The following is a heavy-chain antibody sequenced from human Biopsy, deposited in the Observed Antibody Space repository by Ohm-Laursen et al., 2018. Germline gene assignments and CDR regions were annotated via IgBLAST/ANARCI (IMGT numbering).Heavy chain of an antibody. V-gene: IGHV3-33*01. CDR2: LWYDGTNK. D-gene: IGHD1-1*01. Sequence: SLRLSCAASGFSFSSYGMHWVRQAPGKGLEWVAVLWYDGTNKYYADSVKGRFTISRDNSKNTLYLQMDSLRAEDTAMYYCARPTNARAGGAPFDIWGQGTMVTVSS. CDR3: ARPTNARAGGAPFDI. CDR1: GFSFSSYG. J-gene: IGHJ3*02.